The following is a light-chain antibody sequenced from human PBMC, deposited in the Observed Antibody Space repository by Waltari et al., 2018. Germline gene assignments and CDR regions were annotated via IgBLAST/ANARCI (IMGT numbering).Light chain of an antibody. Sequence: QSVLAQPPSVSGAPGQRVTISCSGSSSNIGAGSDVHWYQHLPGTAPKLLIYGNRNRPSGVPDRFSGSKSGTSASRAITGRQAEDEADYYCQSYDSSLSGSVFGGGTKLTVL. V-gene: IGLV1-40*01. CDR2: GNR. J-gene: IGLJ3*02. CDR3: QSYDSSLSGSV. CDR1: SSNIGAGSD.